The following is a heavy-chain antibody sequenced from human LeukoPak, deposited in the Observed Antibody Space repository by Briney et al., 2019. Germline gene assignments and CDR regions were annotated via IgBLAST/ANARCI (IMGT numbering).Heavy chain of an antibody. CDR3: AKDVGYYDSSGYYLIFDY. Sequence: GGSLRLSCAASGFTFNNYAMSWVRQAPGKGLEWVSAISGSGGSTYYADSVKGRFTISRDNSKNTLYLQMNSLRAEDTAVYYCAKDVGYYDSSGYYLIFDYWGQGTLVTVSS. D-gene: IGHD3-22*01. CDR1: GFTFNNYA. J-gene: IGHJ4*02. CDR2: ISGSGGST. V-gene: IGHV3-23*01.